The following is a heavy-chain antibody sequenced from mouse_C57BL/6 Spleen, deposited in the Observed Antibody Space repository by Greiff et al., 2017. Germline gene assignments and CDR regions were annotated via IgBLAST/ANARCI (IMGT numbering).Heavy chain of an antibody. Sequence: QVQLKESGAELVRPGASVKLSCKASGYTFTDYYINWVKQRPGQGLEWIARIYPGSGNTYYNEKFKGKATLTAEKSSSTAYMQLSSLTSEDSAVYFCARTRYYYGSFYAMDYWGQGTSVTVSS. J-gene: IGHJ4*01. CDR2: IYPGSGNT. CDR3: ARTRYYYGSFYAMDY. V-gene: IGHV1-76*01. D-gene: IGHD1-1*01. CDR1: GYTFTDYY.